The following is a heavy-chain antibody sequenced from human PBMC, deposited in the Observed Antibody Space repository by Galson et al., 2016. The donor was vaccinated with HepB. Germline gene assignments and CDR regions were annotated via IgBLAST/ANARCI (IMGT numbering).Heavy chain of an antibody. CDR3: ARGEEGTIVVVPAAIRIPHYYDAMDL. J-gene: IGHJ6*02. CDR2: INGGNGKT. CDR1: GYTFTKFV. Sequence: SVKVSCKASGYTFTKFVMHWVRQAPGQRLEWMGWINGGNGKTKYSQKFQGRVAITRDKSASTAYMELSSLRSEDTAVYYCARGEEGTIVVVPAAIRIPHYYDAMDLWGQGTTVSVSS. V-gene: IGHV1-3*01. D-gene: IGHD2-2*01.